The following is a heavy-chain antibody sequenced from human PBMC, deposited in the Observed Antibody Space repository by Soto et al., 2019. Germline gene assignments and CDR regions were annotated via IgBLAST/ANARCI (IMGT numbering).Heavy chain of an antibody. CDR3: AQTYCISPSCYLFDY. V-gene: IGHV2-5*02. J-gene: IGHJ4*02. D-gene: IGHD2-2*01. CDR2: IYWDDDK. Sequence: QITLKESGPPRVKPTQTLTLTCTFSVFSLSTSGVGVGWSRQPPGKALEWLALIYWDDDKRYSPSLKSRLTIQKDNSKNQVVLTMTNMDPEDTATYYCAQTYCISPSCYLFDYRGQRTLVTVSS. CDR1: VFSLSTSGVG.